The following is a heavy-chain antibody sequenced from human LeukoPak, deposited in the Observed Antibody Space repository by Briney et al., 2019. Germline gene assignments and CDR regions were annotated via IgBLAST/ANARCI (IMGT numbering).Heavy chain of an antibody. CDR2: INAGGTTT. V-gene: IGHV3-48*03. J-gene: IGHJ4*02. Sequence: GGSLRLSCAASGFTFSVYEMDWVRQAPGKGLEWVSYINAGGTTTYYADSVKGRFTISRDNAKNSLYLQMNSLRDEDTAVYYCARDGILQYNYYFDYWGQGTLVTVSS. D-gene: IGHD5-24*01. CDR1: GFTFSVYE. CDR3: ARDGILQYNYYFDY.